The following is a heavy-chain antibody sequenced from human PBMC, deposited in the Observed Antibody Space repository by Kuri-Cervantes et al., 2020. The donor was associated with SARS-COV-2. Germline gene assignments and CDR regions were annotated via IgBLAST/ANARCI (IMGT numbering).Heavy chain of an antibody. CDR1: GGAFSSYP. Sequence: SVKVSCKASGGAFSSYPLSWVRQAPGQGLEWMGEINPMFHKANFAEEFQGRVTLTTDESTSTAYMELSSLTSQDTAVYYCARDSYSGSYTRRIDYWGQGTLVTVSS. J-gene: IGHJ4*02. D-gene: IGHD1-26*01. CDR3: ARDSYSGSYTRRIDY. V-gene: IGHV1-69*05. CDR2: INPMFHKA.